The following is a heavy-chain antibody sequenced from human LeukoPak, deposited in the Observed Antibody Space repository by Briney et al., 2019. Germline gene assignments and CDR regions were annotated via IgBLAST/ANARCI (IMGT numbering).Heavy chain of an antibody. CDR3: ARLATVAYYYYYYYMDV. CDR2: INHSGST. V-gene: IGHV4-39*07. D-gene: IGHD4-23*01. CDR1: GGSISSSSYY. J-gene: IGHJ6*03. Sequence: SETLSLTCNVSGGSISSSSYYWGWIRQPPGKGLEWIGEINHSGSTNYNPSLKSRVTISVDTSKNQFSLKLSSVTAADTAVYYCARLATVAYYYYYYYMDVWGKGTTVTVSS.